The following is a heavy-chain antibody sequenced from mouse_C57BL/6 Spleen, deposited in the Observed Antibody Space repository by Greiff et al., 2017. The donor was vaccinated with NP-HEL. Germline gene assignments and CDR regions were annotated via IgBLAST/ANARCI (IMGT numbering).Heavy chain of an antibody. D-gene: IGHD3-3*01. V-gene: IGHV5-4*03. CDR1: GFTFSSYA. Sequence: EVMLVESGGGLVKPGGSLKLSCAASGFTFSSYAMSWVRQTPEKRLEWVATISDGGSYTYYPDNVKGRFTISRDNAKNNLYLQMSHLKSEDTAMYYCARCSGQGDAMDYWGQGTSVTVSS. CDR2: ISDGGSYT. J-gene: IGHJ4*01. CDR3: ARCSGQGDAMDY.